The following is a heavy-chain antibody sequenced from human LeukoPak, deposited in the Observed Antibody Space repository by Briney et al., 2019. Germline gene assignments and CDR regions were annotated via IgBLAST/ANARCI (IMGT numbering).Heavy chain of an antibody. Sequence: GGSLRLSCAASGFTFSSYSMNWVRQAPGKGPEWVSSIGSSSYIYYADPVKGRFTISRDNAKNSLYLQMNSLRAEDTAVYYCARSDDYGGNHLDYWGQGTLVTVSS. D-gene: IGHD4-23*01. CDR1: GFTFSSYS. CDR2: IGSSSYI. V-gene: IGHV3-21*01. J-gene: IGHJ4*02. CDR3: ARSDDYGGNHLDY.